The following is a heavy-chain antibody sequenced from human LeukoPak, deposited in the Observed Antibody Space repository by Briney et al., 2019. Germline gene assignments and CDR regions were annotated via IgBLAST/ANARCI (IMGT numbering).Heavy chain of an antibody. CDR1: GGSISSYY. V-gene: IGHV4-59*01. D-gene: IGHD6-6*01. Sequence: SETLSLTCTVSGGSISSYYWSWIRQPPGKGLEWIGYIYYSGSTNYNPSLKSRVTISVDMSKNQFSLKLSSVTAADTAVYYCARLAARRVYWGQGTLVTVSS. CDR3: ARLAARRVY. CDR2: IYYSGST. J-gene: IGHJ4*02.